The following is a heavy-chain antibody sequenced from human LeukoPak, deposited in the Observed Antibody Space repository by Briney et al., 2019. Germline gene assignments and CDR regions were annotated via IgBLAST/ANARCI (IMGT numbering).Heavy chain of an antibody. Sequence: SETLSLTCTVSGGSISSHYWTWIRQSPVKGLEWIGDISNSGSTSYNPSLKSRVTISIDTSKNQFSLKLSSVTAADTAVYYCGRDALVGYFSYYHMDVWGKGTTVTVSS. J-gene: IGHJ6*03. CDR2: ISNSGST. CDR3: GRDALVGYFSYYHMDV. CDR1: GGSISSHY. V-gene: IGHV4-59*11. D-gene: IGHD2-15*01.